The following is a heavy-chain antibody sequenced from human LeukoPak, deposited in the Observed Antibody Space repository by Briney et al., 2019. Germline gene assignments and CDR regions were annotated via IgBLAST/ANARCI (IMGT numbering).Heavy chain of an antibody. CDR1: GYTFTSYA. Sequence: ASVKVSCKASGYTFTSYATNWVRQAPGQGLEWMGWINTNTGNPTYAQGFTGRFVFSLDTSVSTAYLQISSLKAEDTAVDYCARPHAYSSSNPFDYWGQGTLVTVSS. CDR3: ARPHAYSSSNPFDY. J-gene: IGHJ4*02. CDR2: INTNTGNP. V-gene: IGHV7-4-1*02. D-gene: IGHD6-6*01.